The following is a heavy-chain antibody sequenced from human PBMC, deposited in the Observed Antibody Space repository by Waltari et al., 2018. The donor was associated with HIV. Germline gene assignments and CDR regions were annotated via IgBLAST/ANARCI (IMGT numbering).Heavy chain of an antibody. V-gene: IGHV3-23*01. CDR3: AKLEQLVSPFDY. J-gene: IGHJ4*02. CDR1: GFTFSSFA. CDR2: ISGSGGST. Sequence: EVQLLESGGGLVQPGGSLRLSCAASGFTFSSFAMSWVRQAPGKGLVWFSAISGSGGSTYYADSVKGRFTISRDNSKNTLYLQMNSLRAEDTAVYYCAKLEQLVSPFDYWGQGTLVTVSS. D-gene: IGHD6-13*01.